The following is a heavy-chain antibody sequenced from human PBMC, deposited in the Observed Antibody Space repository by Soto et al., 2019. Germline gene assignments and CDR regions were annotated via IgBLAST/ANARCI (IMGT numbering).Heavy chain of an antibody. V-gene: IGHV3-23*01. CDR2: ISGSGGTT. CDR3: AKGARGYSPATMDV. CDR1: GFTFSTYA. J-gene: IGHJ6*02. Sequence: GGSLRLSCEASGFTFSTYAMTWVRQAPGKGLEWVSIISGSGGTTYYADSVKGRFTISRDNSESTLYLQMNSLRAEDTAVYYSAKGARGYSPATMDVWGQGTTVTVSS. D-gene: IGHD5-18*01.